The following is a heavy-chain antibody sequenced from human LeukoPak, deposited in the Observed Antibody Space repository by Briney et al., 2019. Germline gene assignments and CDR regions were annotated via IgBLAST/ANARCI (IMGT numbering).Heavy chain of an antibody. D-gene: IGHD6-19*01. V-gene: IGHV4-4*02. CDR1: GGSISSSNW. J-gene: IGHJ4*02. CDR2: IYHSGST. Sequence: SGTLSLTCAVSGGSISSSNWWSWVRQTPGKGLEWIGEIYHSGSTNYNPSLRSRVTISVDTSKNQFSLKLSSVTAADTAVYYCAPGVAVAGNLGYWGQGTLVTVSS. CDR3: APGVAVAGNLGY.